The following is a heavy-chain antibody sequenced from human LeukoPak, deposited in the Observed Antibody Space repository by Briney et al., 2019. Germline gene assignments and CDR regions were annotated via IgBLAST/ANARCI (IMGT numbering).Heavy chain of an antibody. V-gene: IGHV3-48*02. D-gene: IGHD1-26*01. CDR3: ARDLAVGATPRFFDY. J-gene: IGHJ4*02. CDR1: GFTFSRYS. CDR2: ISSSSSTI. Sequence: PGGSLRLSCAASGFTFSRYSMNWVRQAPGKGLEWVSYISSSSSTIYYADSVKGRFTISRDNAKNSLYLQMNSLRDEDTAVYYCARDLAVGATPRFFDYWGQGTLVTVSS.